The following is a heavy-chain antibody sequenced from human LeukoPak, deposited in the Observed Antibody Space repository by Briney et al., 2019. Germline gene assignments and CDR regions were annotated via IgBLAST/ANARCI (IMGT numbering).Heavy chain of an antibody. J-gene: IGHJ4*02. CDR2: IYYSGST. D-gene: IGHD3-16*01. CDR3: ARHYGP. CDR1: GGPFSGYY. V-gene: IGHV4-34*01. Sequence: ASETLSLTCAVYGGPFSGYYWSWIRQPPGKGLEWIGSIYYSGSTYYNPSLKSRVTISVDTSKNQFSLKLNSVTATDTAVYYCARHYGPWGQGTLVTVSS.